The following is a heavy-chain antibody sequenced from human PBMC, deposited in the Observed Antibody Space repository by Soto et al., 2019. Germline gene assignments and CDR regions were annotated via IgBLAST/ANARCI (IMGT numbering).Heavy chain of an antibody. CDR3: VRWVGPFAS. CDR2: GYYTGST. V-gene: IGHV4-59*01. CDR1: GGSISPFH. J-gene: IGHJ4*02. D-gene: IGHD1-26*01. Sequence: QVQLQESGPGLVKPSETLSLTCSVSGGSISPFHWSWIRQPPGKGPEWIVDGYYTGSTNYNPSFTSRAPISVQTSTHPFCLTLTSVTAGHTAVYSGVRWVGPFASWGQGTLVTVSS.